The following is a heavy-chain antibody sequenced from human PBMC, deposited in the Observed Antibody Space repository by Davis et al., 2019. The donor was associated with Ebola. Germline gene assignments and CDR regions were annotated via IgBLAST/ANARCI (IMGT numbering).Heavy chain of an antibody. CDR2: ISSSSSTI. D-gene: IGHD3-3*01. Sequence: GGSLRLSCAASGFTFSSYSMNWVRQAPGKGLEWVSYISSSSSTIYYADAVKGRFPISRDNSKNSLYLQMNSLRDEDKAVYYCARTSYDFWSGPWDVWGQGTTVTVSS. CDR3: ARTSYDFWSGPWDV. CDR1: GFTFSSYS. J-gene: IGHJ6*02. V-gene: IGHV3-48*02.